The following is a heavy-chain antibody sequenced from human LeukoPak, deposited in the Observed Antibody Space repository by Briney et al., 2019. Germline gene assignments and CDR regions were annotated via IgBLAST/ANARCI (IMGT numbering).Heavy chain of an antibody. CDR3: ASSAYDFWSGYYARWFDP. D-gene: IGHD3-3*01. V-gene: IGHV4-34*01. CDR1: GESFSGYY. CDR2: INHSGST. Sequence: SETLSLTCAVYGESFSGYYWSWIRQPPGKGLEWIGEINHSGSTNYNPSLKSRVTISVDTSKNQFSLTLSSVTAADTAVYYCASSAYDFWSGYYARWFDPWGQGTLVTVSS. J-gene: IGHJ5*02.